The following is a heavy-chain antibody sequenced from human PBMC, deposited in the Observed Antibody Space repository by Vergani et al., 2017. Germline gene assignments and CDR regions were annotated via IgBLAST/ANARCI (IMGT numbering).Heavy chain of an antibody. J-gene: IGHJ4*03. D-gene: IGHD4-17*01. CDR3: ARVNYVDGGIGY. V-gene: IGHV1-2*02. Sequence: QVQLVQSGAEVKKPGASVKVSCKASGYTFIDYYLHWVRQAPGQGLEWMGWINPVSGGTNYAQNFQGRVTMNRDTSISTTYRELSRLKSDDTAVYYCARVNYVDGGIGYWGQGTLVTVSS. CDR2: INPVSGGT. CDR1: GYTFIDYY.